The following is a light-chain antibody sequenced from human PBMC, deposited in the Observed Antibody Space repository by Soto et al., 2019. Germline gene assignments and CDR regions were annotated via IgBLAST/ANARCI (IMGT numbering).Light chain of an antibody. V-gene: IGKV2-28*01. CDR1: QSLLYNNTYNY. CDR3: MQLLHPPLT. Sequence: EIVMTQSPLTLPVTPGEPASISCRSSQSLLYNNTYNYLDWYVQKPGQSPQLLIYFGSNRAPGVPDRFSGSGSGTDFTLEISSVEAEDVGIYYCMQLLHPPLTFGGGTKVDIK. CDR2: FGS. J-gene: IGKJ4*01.